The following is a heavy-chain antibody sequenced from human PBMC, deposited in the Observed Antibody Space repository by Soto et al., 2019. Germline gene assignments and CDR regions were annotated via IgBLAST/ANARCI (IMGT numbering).Heavy chain of an antibody. Sequence: GGSLRLSCAASGFTFSSYAMHWVRQAPGKGLEWVAVISYDGSNKYYADSVKGRFTISRDNSKNTLYLQMNSLRAEDTAVYYCARGLLMVYAISENWFDPWGQGTLVTVSS. CDR2: ISYDGSNK. J-gene: IGHJ5*02. CDR3: ARGLLMVYAISENWFDP. CDR1: GFTFSSYA. V-gene: IGHV3-30-3*01. D-gene: IGHD2-8*01.